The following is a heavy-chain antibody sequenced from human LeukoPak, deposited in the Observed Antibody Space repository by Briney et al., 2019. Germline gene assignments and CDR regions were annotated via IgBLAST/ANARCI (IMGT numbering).Heavy chain of an antibody. CDR2: IIPIFGTA. V-gene: IGHV1-69*13. Sequence: GASVKVSCKASGGTFSSYAISWVRQAPGQGLEWMGGIIPIFGTANYAQKFQGRVTITADESTSTAYMELSSLRSEDTAVYYCARDQVYCSGGSCYSSFGDDEGFYFVYWGQGTLVTVSS. CDR1: GGTFSSYA. J-gene: IGHJ4*02. CDR3: ARDQVYCSGGSCYSSFGDDEGFYFVY. D-gene: IGHD2-15*01.